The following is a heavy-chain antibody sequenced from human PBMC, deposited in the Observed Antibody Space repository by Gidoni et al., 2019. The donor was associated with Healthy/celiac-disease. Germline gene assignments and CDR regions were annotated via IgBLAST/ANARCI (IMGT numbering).Heavy chain of an antibody. Sequence: QVQLVQSGAEVKKPGSSVKVSCKAPGGTFSSYAISWVRQATGQGREWMGRSIPILGIANYAQKFQGRVTITADKSTSTAYMELSSLRSEDTAVYYCARDEGSGSYFLDYWGQGTLVTVSS. V-gene: IGHV1-69*04. J-gene: IGHJ4*02. CDR2: SIPILGIA. CDR3: ARDEGSGSYFLDY. CDR1: GGTFSSYA. D-gene: IGHD3-10*01.